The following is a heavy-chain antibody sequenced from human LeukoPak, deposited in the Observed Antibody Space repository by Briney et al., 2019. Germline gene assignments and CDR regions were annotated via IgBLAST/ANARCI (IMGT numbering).Heavy chain of an antibody. D-gene: IGHD6-19*01. CDR1: GGSISGNY. J-gene: IGHJ4*02. V-gene: IGHV4-59*01. CDR2: VFYTGST. Sequence: SETLSLTCTVSGGSISGNYWTWIRQPPGKGLDYIGHVFYTGSTNYSPSLKSRVTISIDTSKSHFSLKLTSVTAADTAVYYRARAVAVAGTFKFDFWGQGTLVTVSS. CDR3: ARAVAVAGTFKFDF.